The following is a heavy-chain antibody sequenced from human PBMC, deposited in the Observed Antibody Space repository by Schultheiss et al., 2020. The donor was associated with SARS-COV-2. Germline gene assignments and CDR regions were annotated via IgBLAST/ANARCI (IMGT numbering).Heavy chain of an antibody. CDR3: ARGGRVAARHSPDNWFDP. V-gene: IGHV1-8*02. J-gene: IGHJ5*02. Sequence: ASVKVSCKASGGTFSSYAISWVRQAPGQGLEWMGWISAYNGNTNYAQKFQGRVTMTRNTSISTAYMELSSLRSDDTAVYYCARGGRVAARHSPDNWFDPWGQGTLVTVCS. CDR1: GGTFSSYA. D-gene: IGHD6-6*01. CDR2: ISAYNGNT.